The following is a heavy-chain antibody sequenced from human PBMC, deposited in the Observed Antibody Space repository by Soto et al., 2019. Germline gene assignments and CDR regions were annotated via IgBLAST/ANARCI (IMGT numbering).Heavy chain of an antibody. CDR3: ARRYGGTFDY. CDR2: IYYSGST. V-gene: IGHV4-59*08. J-gene: IGHJ4*02. CDR1: GGSISTYY. Sequence: SETLSLTCTVSGGSISTYYWSWVRQPPGKGLEWIGYIYYSGSTNYNPSLKSRVTISVDTSKNQFSLKLSSVTAADTAVYYCARRYGGTFDYWGQGTLVTVSS. D-gene: IGHD2-15*01.